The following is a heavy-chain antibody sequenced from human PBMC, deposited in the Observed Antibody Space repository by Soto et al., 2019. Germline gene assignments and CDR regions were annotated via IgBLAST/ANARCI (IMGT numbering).Heavy chain of an antibody. CDR2: IDTDGSST. CDR3: ARGGGTSTVLNGLGV. D-gene: IGHD1-1*01. V-gene: IGHV3-74*01. J-gene: IGHJ6*02. CDR1: GFTFSTYW. Sequence: EVQLVESGGALVQPGGSLRLSCAASGFTFSTYWMHWVRQVPGKGLVWVSRIDTDGSSTNYAGSVKGRFTISRDNAKNTLYLQMNSLRDEDTAVYYCARGGGTSTVLNGLGVWGQGTTVTVSS.